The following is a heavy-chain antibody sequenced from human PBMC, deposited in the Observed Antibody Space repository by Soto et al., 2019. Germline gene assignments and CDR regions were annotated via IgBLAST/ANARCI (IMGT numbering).Heavy chain of an antibody. CDR2: IYYSGTT. J-gene: IGHJ4*02. V-gene: IGHV4-30-2*03. CDR1: GGSISSGGYS. CDR3: ARHLYYYDTSGYPRPYFFDY. D-gene: IGHD3-22*01. Sequence: SETLSLTCAVSGGSISSGGYSWSWIRQPPGKGLEWIGYIYYSGTTDYNPSLKSRVTIFVDTSKNQFSLKLSSVTAADTALYYCARHLYYYDTSGYPRPYFFDYWGQGTLVTVSS.